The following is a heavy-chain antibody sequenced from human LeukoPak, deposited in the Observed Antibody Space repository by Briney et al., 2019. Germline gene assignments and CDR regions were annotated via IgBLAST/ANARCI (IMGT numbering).Heavy chain of an antibody. CDR2: IYYSGST. Sequence: SETLSLTCTVSGGSVSSGSYYWSWIRQPPGKGLEWIGYIYYSGSTNYNPSLKSRVTISVDTSKNQFSPKLSSVTAADTAVYYCASWNSSSWYFDYWGQGTLVTVSS. D-gene: IGHD6-13*01. V-gene: IGHV4-61*01. CDR3: ASWNSSSWYFDY. J-gene: IGHJ4*02. CDR1: GGSVSSGSYY.